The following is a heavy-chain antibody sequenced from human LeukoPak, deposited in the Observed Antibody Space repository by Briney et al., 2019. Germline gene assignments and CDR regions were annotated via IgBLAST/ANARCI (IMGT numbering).Heavy chain of an antibody. CDR2: ISSSSSTI. V-gene: IGHV3-48*02. D-gene: IGHD2-15*01. CDR3: ARDCSGGSCYLDY. J-gene: IGHJ4*02. CDR1: GFTFSSHT. Sequence: GGSLRLSCAASGFTFSSHTMNWVRQAPGKGLEWVSYISSSSSTIYYADSVKGRFTISRDDAKNSLFLQMNSLRDEDTAVYYCARDCSGGSCYLDYWGQGTRVTVSS.